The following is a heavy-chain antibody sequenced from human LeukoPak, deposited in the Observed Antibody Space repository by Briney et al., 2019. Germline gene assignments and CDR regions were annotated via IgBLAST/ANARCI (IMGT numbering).Heavy chain of an antibody. J-gene: IGHJ3*02. Sequence: PGGSLRLSCAASGFTFSSYSMNWVRQAPGKGLEWVSSISSSSSYIYYADSVKGRFTISRDNAKNSLYLQMNSLRAEDPAVYYCARSYYYDSSGYPDAAFDIWGQGTMVTVSS. D-gene: IGHD3-22*01. CDR3: ARSYYYDSSGYPDAAFDI. CDR2: ISSSSSYI. CDR1: GFTFSSYS. V-gene: IGHV3-21*01.